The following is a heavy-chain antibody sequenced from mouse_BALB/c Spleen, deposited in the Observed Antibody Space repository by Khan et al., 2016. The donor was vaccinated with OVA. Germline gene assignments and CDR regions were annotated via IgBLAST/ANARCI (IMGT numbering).Heavy chain of an antibody. CDR1: GYSITSGYY. V-gene: IGHV3-6*02. Sequence: EVQLQESGPGLVKPSQSLSLTCSVTGYSITSGYYWNWIRQFPGNKLEWMGYKVYDGSNNYNPSLKNRISITRDTSKNQFFLQLNSVTTEDTATYYRARGGQWFDHWGHGTLVTVSA. CDR2: KVYDGSN. CDR3: ARGGQWFDH. J-gene: IGHJ3*01. D-gene: IGHD3-3*01.